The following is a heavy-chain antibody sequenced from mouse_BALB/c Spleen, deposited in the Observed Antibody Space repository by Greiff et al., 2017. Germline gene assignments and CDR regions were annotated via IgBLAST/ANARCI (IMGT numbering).Heavy chain of an antibody. V-gene: IGHV1-9*01. J-gene: IGHJ3*01. D-gene: IGHD2-2*01. Sequence: QVQLKQSGAELLKPGASVKISCKATGYTFSSYWIEWVKQRPGHGLEWIGEILPGSGSTNYNEKFKGKATFTADTSSNTAYMQLSSLTSEDSAVYYCARGYGYDGFAYWGQGTLVTVSA. CDR3: ARGYGYDGFAY. CDR2: ILPGSGST. CDR1: GYTFSSYW.